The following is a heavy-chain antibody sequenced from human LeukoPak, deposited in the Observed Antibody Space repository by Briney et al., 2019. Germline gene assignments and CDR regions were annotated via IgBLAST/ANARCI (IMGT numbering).Heavy chain of an antibody. CDR2: INPSGGST. Sequence: ASVKVPCKASGYTFTNYYMHWVRQAPGQGLEWMGTINPSGGSTSYAQKFQGRVTMTKDTSTSTLYMELSSLRSEDTAVYYCARDTDGYNYALGYWGQGTLVTVSS. CDR1: GYTFTNYY. D-gene: IGHD5-24*01. J-gene: IGHJ4*02. V-gene: IGHV1-46*01. CDR3: ARDTDGYNYALGY.